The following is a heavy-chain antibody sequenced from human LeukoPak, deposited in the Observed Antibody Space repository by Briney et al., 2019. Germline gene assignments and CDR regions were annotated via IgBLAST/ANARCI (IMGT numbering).Heavy chain of an antibody. CDR1: GDSVSSNSAT. D-gene: IGHD1-14*01. V-gene: IGHV6-1*01. CDR3: AKQTTSSKYYGLDV. Sequence: SQTLSLTCVISGDSVSSNSATWNWIRQPPSRGLEWLGRTYYRSKWYNEYAVSVKSRITINPDTSKNQFSLQLNSVTPEDTAVYYCAKQTTSSKYYGLDVWGQGTTVTVSS. J-gene: IGHJ6*02. CDR2: TYYRSKWYN.